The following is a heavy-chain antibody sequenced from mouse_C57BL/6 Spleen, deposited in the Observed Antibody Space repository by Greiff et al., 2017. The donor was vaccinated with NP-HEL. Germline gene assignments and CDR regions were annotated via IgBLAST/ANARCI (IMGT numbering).Heavy chain of an antibody. D-gene: IGHD2-4*01. CDR3: TRDYDYEFAY. V-gene: IGHV5-9-1*02. J-gene: IGHJ3*01. CDR2: ISSGGDYS. Sequence: EVQRVESGAGLVKPGGSLKLSCAASGFTFSSYAMSWVRQTPEKRLEWVAYISSGGDYSYYAATVKGRFTISRDNARNTLYLQMSSLKSEDTAMYYCTRDYDYEFAYWGQGALVTVST. CDR1: GFTFSSYA.